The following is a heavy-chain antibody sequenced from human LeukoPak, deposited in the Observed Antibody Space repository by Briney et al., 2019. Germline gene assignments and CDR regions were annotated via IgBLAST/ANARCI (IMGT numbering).Heavy chain of an antibody. D-gene: IGHD2-15*01. Sequence: PGGSLRLSCAASGFDFKIYTMNWIRQAPGKGLEWVAYIDRNSDYIYYADSVKGRFTISRDNAKNSLFLQMNSLRAEDTALYYCARDATCSGGNCYSPAWFDPWGQGTLVTVSS. CDR3: ARDATCSGGNCYSPAWFDP. J-gene: IGHJ5*02. V-gene: IGHV3-21*01. CDR1: GFDFKIYT. CDR2: IDRNSDYI.